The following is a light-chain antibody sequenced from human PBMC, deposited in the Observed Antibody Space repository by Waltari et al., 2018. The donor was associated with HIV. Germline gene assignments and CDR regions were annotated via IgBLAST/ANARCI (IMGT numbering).Light chain of an antibody. CDR2: LGS. CDR3: MQVAQTPT. V-gene: IGKV2-28*01. Sequence: DIVMTQSPLSLPVTPGVPASLSCRSSQSLLHSNGSTYLDCYLQKPGQSPQLLIYLGSNRASGVPDRFSGSGSGTDFTLKITRVEAEDVGVYYCMQVAQTPTFGGGTKVEIK. CDR1: QSLLHSNGSTY. J-gene: IGKJ4*01.